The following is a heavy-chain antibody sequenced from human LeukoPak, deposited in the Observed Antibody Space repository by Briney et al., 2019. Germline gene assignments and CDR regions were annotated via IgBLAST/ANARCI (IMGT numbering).Heavy chain of an antibody. D-gene: IGHD3-9*01. CDR2: TRFDGKNK. CDR1: GFTFSRYG. V-gene: IGHV3-30*02. Sequence: PGGSLRLSCAASGFTFSRYGMHWVRQAPGKGLEWVSFTRFDGKNKYYADSVKGRFTISRDNSKNTLYLQMNSLRAEDTAVYYCAKGYFDWLLTYYYYYYMDVWGKGTTVTISS. CDR3: AKGYFDWLLTYYYYYYMDV. J-gene: IGHJ6*03.